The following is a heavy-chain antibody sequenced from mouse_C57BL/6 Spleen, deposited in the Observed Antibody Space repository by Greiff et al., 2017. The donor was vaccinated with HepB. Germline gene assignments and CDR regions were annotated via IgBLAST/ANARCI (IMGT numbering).Heavy chain of an antibody. CDR3: TFWDY. CDR1: GYTFTDYE. J-gene: IGHJ2*01. V-gene: IGHV1-15*01. Sequence: QVHVKQSGAELVRPGASVTLSCKASGYTFTDYEMHWVKQTPVHGLEWIGAIDPETGGTAYNQKFKGKAILTADKSSSTAYMELRSLTSEDSAVYYCTFWDYWGQGTTLTVSS. CDR2: IDPETGGT.